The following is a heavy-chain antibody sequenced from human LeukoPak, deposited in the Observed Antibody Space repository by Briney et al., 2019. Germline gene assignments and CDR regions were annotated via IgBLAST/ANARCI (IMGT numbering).Heavy chain of an antibody. J-gene: IGHJ5*02. V-gene: IGHV4-4*07. D-gene: IGHD2-15*01. CDR2: IYPSGNT. Sequence: SETLSLTCTVSGGCISLYYCNWLRQPAGKGLEWIGRIYPSGNTNYNPSLKSRVTMSVDTSKNQFSLKLTSVTAADTAIYYCARDGLRYCSGDSCYIAWFDPWGQGTLVTVSP. CDR1: GGCISLYY. CDR3: ARDGLRYCSGDSCYIAWFDP.